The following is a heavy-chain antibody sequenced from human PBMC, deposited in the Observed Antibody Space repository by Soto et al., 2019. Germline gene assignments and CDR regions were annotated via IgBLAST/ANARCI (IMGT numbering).Heavy chain of an antibody. CDR3: ARVYCGGDCYSPNWFDP. D-gene: IGHD2-21*02. V-gene: IGHV4-59*01. CDR2: IYYSGST. Sequence: PSETLSLTCTVSGGSISSYYWSWIRQPPGNGLEWIGYIYYSGSTNYNPSLKSRVTISVDTSKNQFSLKLSSVTAADTAVYYCARVYCGGDCYSPNWFDPWGQGTLVTVSS. CDR1: GGSISSYY. J-gene: IGHJ5*02.